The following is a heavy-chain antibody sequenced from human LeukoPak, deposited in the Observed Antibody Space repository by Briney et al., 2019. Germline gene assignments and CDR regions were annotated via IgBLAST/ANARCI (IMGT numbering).Heavy chain of an antibody. CDR1: GFTFSSYG. J-gene: IGHJ3*02. Sequence: GGSLRLSCAASGFTFSSYGMHWVRQAPGKGLEWVAFIRYDGSNKYYADSVKGRFTISRDNSKNTLYLQMNSLRAEDTAVYYCASIAITMDRGVIITLRAPDAFDIWGQGTMVTVSS. CDR2: IRYDGSNK. V-gene: IGHV3-30*02. CDR3: ASIAITMDRGVIITLRAPDAFDI. D-gene: IGHD3-10*01.